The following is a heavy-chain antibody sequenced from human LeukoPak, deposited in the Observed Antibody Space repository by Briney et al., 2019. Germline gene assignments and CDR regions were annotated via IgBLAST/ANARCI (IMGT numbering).Heavy chain of an antibody. CDR1: GGSISSSSYY. J-gene: IGHJ4*02. D-gene: IGHD1-26*01. CDR3: ARGGGIVGATTIDY. Sequence: SETLSLTCTVSGGSISSSSYYWGWIRQPPGKGLEWIGSIYYSGSTYYNPSLKSRVTISVDTSKNQCSLKLSSVTAADTAVYYCARGGGIVGATTIDYWGQGTLVTVSS. CDR2: IYYSGST. V-gene: IGHV4-39*01.